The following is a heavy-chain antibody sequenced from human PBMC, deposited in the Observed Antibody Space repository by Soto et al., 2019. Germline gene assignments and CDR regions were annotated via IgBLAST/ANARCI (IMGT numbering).Heavy chain of an antibody. CDR1: GGTFSIYA. CDR2: LIPIIGTR. D-gene: IGHD5-12*01. CDR3: ARDLGSGYDPGDY. Sequence: QVQLVQSGAEVKKPGSSVKVSCKASGGTFSIYAVSWVRQAPGQGLEWMGGLIPIIGTRNYAQRFQGRITITGDESTSTAYMELSSLKSEDTAVYYCARDLGSGYDPGDYGGQGTLVTVSS. J-gene: IGHJ4*02. V-gene: IGHV1-69*12.